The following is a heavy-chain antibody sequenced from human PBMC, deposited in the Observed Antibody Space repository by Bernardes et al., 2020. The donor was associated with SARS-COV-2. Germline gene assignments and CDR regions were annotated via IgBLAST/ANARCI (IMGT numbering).Heavy chain of an antibody. CDR1: GFTFNNDN. V-gene: IGHV3-21*01. CDR2: ISTTSSYI. Sequence: GGSLRLSCAASGFTFNNDNMIRVRQAPGKGLEWVSTISTTSSYIYYADAVKGRLTTSRDNAKNSVYLQMHSLRVEDTVIYYCTRQDLRYFDRGGMDVWGQGTTVTVSS. CDR3: TRQDLRYFDRGGMDV. J-gene: IGHJ6*02. D-gene: IGHD3-9*01.